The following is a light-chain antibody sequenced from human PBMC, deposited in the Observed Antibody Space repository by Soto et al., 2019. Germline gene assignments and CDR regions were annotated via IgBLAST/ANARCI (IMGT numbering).Light chain of an antibody. CDR2: EVS. CDR1: SSDVGGYRY. J-gene: IGLJ1*01. V-gene: IGLV2-14*01. CDR3: SSYTSGSTYV. Sequence: QSVLTQPASVSGSPGQSITISCTGTSSDVGGYRYVSWYQQHPGKAPKLIIYEVSNRPSGVSNRFSGSKSGNTASLTISGLQAEDEADYYCSSYTSGSTYVFGTGTKVTVL.